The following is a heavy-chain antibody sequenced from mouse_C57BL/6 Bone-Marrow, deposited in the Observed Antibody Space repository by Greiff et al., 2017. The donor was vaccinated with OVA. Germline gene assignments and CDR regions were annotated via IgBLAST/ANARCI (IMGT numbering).Heavy chain of an antibody. V-gene: IGHV1-26*01. CDR2: INPNNGGT. CDR1: GYTFTDYY. J-gene: IGHJ4*01. CDR3: AREPIFTTVVATDAMDY. D-gene: IGHD1-1*01. Sequence: VQLQQSGPELVKPGASVKISCKASGYTFTDYYMNWVKQSHGKSLEWIGDINPNNGGTSYNQKFKGKATLTVDKYSSTAYMELRSLTSEDSAVYYCAREPIFTTVVATDAMDYWGQGTSVTVSS.